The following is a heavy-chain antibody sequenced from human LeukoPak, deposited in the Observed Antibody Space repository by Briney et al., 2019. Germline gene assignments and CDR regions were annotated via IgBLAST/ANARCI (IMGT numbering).Heavy chain of an antibody. CDR3: VRGGAIGLDY. CDR1: GYRFSTSY. Sequence: GGALRLSWAASGYRFSTSYMHGVRQGSGRGVELVSSIASSGETYYAPSVKGRFTISRENDKNSLYLQMNRVRGGDTAIYHCVRGGAIGLDYWGQGTLVTVSS. J-gene: IGHJ4*02. D-gene: IGHD2-21*01. V-gene: IGHV3-13*01. CDR2: IASSGET.